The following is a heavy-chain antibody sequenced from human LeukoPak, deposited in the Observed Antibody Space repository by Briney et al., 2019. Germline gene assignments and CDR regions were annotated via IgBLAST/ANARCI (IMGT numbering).Heavy chain of an antibody. CDR2: INPSDGST. CDR3: ARDQYYYDSSGYPTLDAFDI. J-gene: IGHJ3*02. D-gene: IGHD3-22*01. V-gene: IGHV1-46*01. Sequence: GASVKVSCKASGYIFINYYIHWVRQAPGQGLEWMGVINPSDGSTNYAQKYQDRVTMTRDTSTRTVYMQLSSLRSEDTAVYYCARDQYYYDSSGYPTLDAFDIWGQGTMVTVSS. CDR1: GYIFINYY.